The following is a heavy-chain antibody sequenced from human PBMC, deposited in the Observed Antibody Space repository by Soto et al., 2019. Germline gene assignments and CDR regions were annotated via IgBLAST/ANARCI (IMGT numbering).Heavy chain of an antibody. CDR3: AREGTDYDFWSGYQPDY. J-gene: IGHJ4*02. Sequence: GGSLRLSCAASGFTFSSYSMNWVRQAPGKGLEWVSYISSSSSTIYYADSVKGRFTISRDNAKNSLYLQMNSLRAEDTAVYYCAREGTDYDFWSGYQPDYWGQGTLVTVSS. CDR2: ISSSSSTI. V-gene: IGHV3-48*01. CDR1: GFTFSSYS. D-gene: IGHD3-3*01.